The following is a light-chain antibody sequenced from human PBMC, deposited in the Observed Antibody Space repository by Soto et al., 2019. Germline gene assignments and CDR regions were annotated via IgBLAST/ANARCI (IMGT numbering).Light chain of an antibody. CDR3: SSYTSSITLENA. J-gene: IGLJ1*01. Sequence: QSALTQPASVSGSPGQSITISCTGTSSDVGGYNYVSWYQQHPGKAPKLMIYEVSNRPSGVSNRFSGSKSGNTASLTISGLQAEAEADYYCSSYTSSITLENAFGTGTKVTVL. CDR1: SSDVGGYNY. CDR2: EVS. V-gene: IGLV2-14*01.